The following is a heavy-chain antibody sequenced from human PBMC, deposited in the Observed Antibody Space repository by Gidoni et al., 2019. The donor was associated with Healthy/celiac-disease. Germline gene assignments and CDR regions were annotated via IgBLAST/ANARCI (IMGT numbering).Heavy chain of an antibody. Sequence: QVQLQQYGAGLLKPSETLSLTCAVYGGSFSGYYWSWIRQPPGKGLEWIGEINHSGSTNYNPSLKSRVTISVDTSKNQFSLKLSSVTAADTAVYYCARVAIFGVVGFDYWGQGTLVTVSS. CDR2: INHSGST. D-gene: IGHD3-3*01. V-gene: IGHV4-34*01. CDR1: GGSFSGYY. J-gene: IGHJ4*02. CDR3: ARVAIFGVVGFDY.